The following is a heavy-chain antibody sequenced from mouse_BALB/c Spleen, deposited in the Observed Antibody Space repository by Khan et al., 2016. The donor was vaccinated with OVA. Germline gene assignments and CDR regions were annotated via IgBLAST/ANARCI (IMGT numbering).Heavy chain of an antibody. CDR1: GFTFSSYW. CDR2: IRLKSDNYAT. J-gene: IGHJ4*01. D-gene: IGHD3-2*02. V-gene: IGHV6-3*01. CDR3: TDPGGALEY. Sequence: EVKLEESGGGLVQPGGSMKLSCVASGFTFSSYWMSWVRQSPEKGLEWVAEIRLKSDNYATHYAESVKGKFAISRDDSKSRLYLQMNNLKNEDTGIDYWTDPGGALEYWGQGTSVTVSS.